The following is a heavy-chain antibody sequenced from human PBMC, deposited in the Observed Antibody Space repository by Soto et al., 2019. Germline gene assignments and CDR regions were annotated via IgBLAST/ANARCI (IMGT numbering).Heavy chain of an antibody. J-gene: IGHJ4*02. Sequence: SLRLSCAASGFTFSSYSMNWVRQAPGKGLEWVSSISSSSSYIYYADSVKGRFTISRDNAKNSLYLQMNSLRAEDTAVYYCARGDSSSWTYYFDYWGQGTLVTVSS. V-gene: IGHV3-21*01. CDR2: ISSSSSYI. D-gene: IGHD6-13*01. CDR3: ARGDSSSWTYYFDY. CDR1: GFTFSSYS.